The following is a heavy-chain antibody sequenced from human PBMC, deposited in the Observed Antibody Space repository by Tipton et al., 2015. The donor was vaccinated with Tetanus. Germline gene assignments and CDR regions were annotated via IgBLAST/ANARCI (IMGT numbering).Heavy chain of an antibody. CDR1: GFPFHSYH. D-gene: IGHD6-13*01. CDR3: ARGRQRLVPAGFDL. Sequence: LRLSCATSGFPFHSYHMAWVRQTPGKGLEWIGEINHTGSTNYNPSLRRRVTISIGTSNNQFSLKLNSVTAADSAVYYCARGRQRLVPAGFDLWGQGTLVTVSS. J-gene: IGHJ5*02. V-gene: IGHV4-34*01. CDR2: INHTGST.